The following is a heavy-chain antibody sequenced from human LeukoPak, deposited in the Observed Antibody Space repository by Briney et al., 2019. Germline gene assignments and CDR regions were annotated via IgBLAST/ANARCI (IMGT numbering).Heavy chain of an antibody. CDR3: ARDHYYAFDS. J-gene: IGHJ4*02. V-gene: IGHV3-48*02. CDR2: ILSGSSTI. Sequence: GGSLRLSCAASGFTISSYSMNWVRQAPGKGLEWVSYILSGSSTIYYADSVKGRFTISRDNAKNSLYLQMSSLRDEDTAVYYCARDHYYAFDSWGQGTLVTVSS. CDR1: GFTISSYS. D-gene: IGHD1-26*01.